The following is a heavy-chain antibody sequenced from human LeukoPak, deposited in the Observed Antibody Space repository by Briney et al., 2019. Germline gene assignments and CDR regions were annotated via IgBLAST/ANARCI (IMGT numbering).Heavy chain of an antibody. Sequence: PGGXXXXXXAASGFTFSSXAXXWXRXAPXKXXXWVSAISGSGGSTYYADSVKGRFTISRDNSKNTLYLQMNSLRAEDTAVYYCAKEGIPFDYWGQGTLVTVSS. CDR2: ISGSGGST. V-gene: IGHV3-23*01. CDR1: GFTFSSXA. J-gene: IGHJ4*02. CDR3: AKEGIPFDY.